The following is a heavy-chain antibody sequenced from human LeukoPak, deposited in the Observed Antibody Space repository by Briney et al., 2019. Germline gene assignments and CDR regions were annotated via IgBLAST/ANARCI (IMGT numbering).Heavy chain of an antibody. CDR2: INPNSGGT. D-gene: IGHD6-6*01. V-gene: IGHV1-2*02. CDR1: GYTFTGYY. J-gene: IGHJ4*02. CDR3: ARVKYSSSSRFDY. Sequence: ASVKVSCKASGYTFTGYYMHWVRQAPGQGLEWMGWINPNSGGTNYAQKFQGRVTMTRDTSISTAYMELSRLRSDDTAVYYCARVKYSSSSRFDYWGQRTLVTVSS.